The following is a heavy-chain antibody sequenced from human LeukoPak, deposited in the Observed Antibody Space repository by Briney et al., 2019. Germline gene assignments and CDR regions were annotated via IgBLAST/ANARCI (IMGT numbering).Heavy chain of an antibody. CDR2: ISTYNGNT. D-gene: IGHD2-2*01. CDR3: AVGYCSSPSFCG. V-gene: IGHV1-18*01. CDR1: GYSFTSYG. Sequence: ASVKVSCKASGYSFTSYGISWVRQAPGQGLEWMGWISTYNGNTNYAQKLQGRVTMTTVTSTSTAYMELRSLRSDDTAMYYCAVGYCSSPSFCGWGQGTLVTVSS. J-gene: IGHJ4*02.